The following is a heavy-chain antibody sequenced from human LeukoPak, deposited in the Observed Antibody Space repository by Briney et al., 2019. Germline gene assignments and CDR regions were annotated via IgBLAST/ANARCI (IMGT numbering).Heavy chain of an antibody. Sequence: PSETLSLTCTVSGGSISSYYWSWIRQPPGKGLKWIGYIYYSGSTNYNPSLKSRVSISVDTSKNQFSLKLSSVTAADTAVYYCAREFGYSSGPYYYYGMDVWGQGTTATVSS. CDR2: IYYSGST. CDR3: AREFGYSSGPYYYYGMDV. V-gene: IGHV4-59*01. D-gene: IGHD6-19*01. CDR1: GGSISSYY. J-gene: IGHJ6*02.